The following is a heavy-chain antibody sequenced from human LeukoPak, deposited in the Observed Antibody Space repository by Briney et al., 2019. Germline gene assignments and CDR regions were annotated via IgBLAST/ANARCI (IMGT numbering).Heavy chain of an antibody. CDR3: AKGHLSILFPFDN. CDR1: EFTFSSYA. V-gene: IGHV3-23*01. D-gene: IGHD2-21*01. CDR2: ISNSGGDT. Sequence: GGSLRLSCAASEFTFSSYAMSWVRQAPRKGLEWVSGISNSGGDTYYAGSVKGRFTISRDNSKNMLYLHMNSLRADDKAVYYCAKGHLSILFPFDNWGQGTLVTVSS. J-gene: IGHJ4*02.